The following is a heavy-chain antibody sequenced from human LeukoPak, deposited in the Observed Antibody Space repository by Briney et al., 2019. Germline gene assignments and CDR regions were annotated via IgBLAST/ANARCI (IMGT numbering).Heavy chain of an antibody. CDR2: INHSGST. CDR3: ARAGGDSWYFDY. Sequence: PSETLSLTCAVYGGSFSGYYWSWIRQPPGKGLEWIGEINHSGSTNYNPSLKSRVTISVDTSKNQFSLQLNSVTPEDTAVYYCARAGGDSWYFDYWGQGTLVTVSS. V-gene: IGHV4-34*01. J-gene: IGHJ4*02. D-gene: IGHD2-21*02. CDR1: GGSFSGYY.